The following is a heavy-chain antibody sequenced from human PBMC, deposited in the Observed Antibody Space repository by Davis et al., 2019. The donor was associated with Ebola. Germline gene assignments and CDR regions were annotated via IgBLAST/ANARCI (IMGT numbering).Heavy chain of an antibody. Sequence: GGSLRLSCAASGFVFRNYVMSWVRQAPGKGLEWVSTLGTSADTYYADSVKGRLPISRDNSKNTLYLQMNGLRVEDTAIYYCAKDTSNIWFDIWGQGTNVTVSS. CDR3: AKDTSNIWFDI. V-gene: IGHV3-23*01. D-gene: IGHD1-26*01. CDR2: LGTSADT. J-gene: IGHJ3*02. CDR1: GFVFRNYV.